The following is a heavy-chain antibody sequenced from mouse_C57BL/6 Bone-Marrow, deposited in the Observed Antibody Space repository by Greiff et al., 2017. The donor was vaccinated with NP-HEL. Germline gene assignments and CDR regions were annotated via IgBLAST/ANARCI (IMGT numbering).Heavy chain of an antibody. V-gene: IGHV1-19*01. CDR3: ARGITTEGYFDV. Sequence: VQLKESGPVLVKPGASVKMSCKASGYTFTDYYMNWVKQSHGKSLEWIGVINPYNGGTSYNQKFKGKATLTVVKSSSTAYMELNSLTSEDSAVYYCARGITTEGYFDVWGTGTTVTVSS. J-gene: IGHJ1*03. D-gene: IGHD1-1*01. CDR2: INPYNGGT. CDR1: GYTFTDYY.